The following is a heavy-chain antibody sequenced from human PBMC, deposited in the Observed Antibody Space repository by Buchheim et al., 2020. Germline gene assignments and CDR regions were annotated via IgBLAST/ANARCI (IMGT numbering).Heavy chain of an antibody. D-gene: IGHD4-17*01. Sequence: EVQLVESGGDFIQPGGSLRLSCAASRFRFSDYSMNWVRQAPGKGLEWISYISSDGNIIYYADSVKGRFTISRDNAKNSLYLQMNSLRAEDTAVYYCARDYPHYGDYYYYDMDVWGQGTT. CDR3: ARDYPHYGDYYYYDMDV. CDR1: RFRFSDYS. CDR2: ISSDGNII. V-gene: IGHV3-48*04. J-gene: IGHJ6*02.